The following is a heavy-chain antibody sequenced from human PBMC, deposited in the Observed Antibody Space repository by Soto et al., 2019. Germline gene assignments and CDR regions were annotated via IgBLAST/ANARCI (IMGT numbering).Heavy chain of an antibody. CDR1: GYTFTGYY. CDR3: ATSSGYSYYYYYGMDV. J-gene: IGHJ6*02. V-gene: IGHV1-2*02. CDR2: INPNSGGT. Sequence: ASVKVSCKASGYTFTGYYMHWVRQAPGQGREWMGWINPNSGGTNYAQKFQGRVTMTRDTSISTAYMELSRLRSDDTAVYYCATSSGYSYYYYYGMDVWGQGTTVTVSS. D-gene: IGHD3-22*01.